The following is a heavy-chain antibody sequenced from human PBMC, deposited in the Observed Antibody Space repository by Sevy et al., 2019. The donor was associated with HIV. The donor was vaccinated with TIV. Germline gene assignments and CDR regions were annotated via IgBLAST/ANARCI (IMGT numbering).Heavy chain of an antibody. CDR3: AKDRVVVVPAAPGLGYYYGMYV. CDR1: GFTFNYYG. J-gene: IGHJ6*02. CDR2: IRYDGSNK. V-gene: IGHV3-30*02. D-gene: IGHD2-2*01. Sequence: GGSLRLSCAASGFTFNYYGMYWVRQAPGKGLEWVSFIRYDGSNKDYADSVKGRFTISRDNSKNTVYLQMNSLRGEDTAVHHCAKDRVVVVPAAPGLGYYYGMYVWGQGTTVTVSS.